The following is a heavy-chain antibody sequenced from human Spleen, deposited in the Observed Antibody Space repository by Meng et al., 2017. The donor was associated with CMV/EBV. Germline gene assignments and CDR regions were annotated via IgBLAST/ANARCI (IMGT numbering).Heavy chain of an antibody. CDR3: AKVVVGHYDIWSGPHLPAAFDV. D-gene: IGHD3-3*01. Sequence: GESLKISCAASGFIFNNYAMSWVRRAAGKGLDWVSGISGSGGQTYYSDSVKGRFTISRDNSKNTVFLQMSSLGAEDTAVYYCAKVVVGHYDIWSGPHLPAAFDVWGHGTMVTVSS. CDR1: GFIFNNYA. V-gene: IGHV3-23*01. CDR2: ISGSGGQT. J-gene: IGHJ3*01.